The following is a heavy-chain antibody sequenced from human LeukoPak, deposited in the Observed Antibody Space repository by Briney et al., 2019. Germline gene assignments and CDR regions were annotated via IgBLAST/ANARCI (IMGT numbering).Heavy chain of an antibody. CDR3: ASHRGAWWGYFDY. V-gene: IGHV4-4*07. Sequence: KPSETLSLTCTVSGGSISNYHWSWIRQPAEKGLEWIGRIYSSGTTNYSPSLKSRVTMSVDTSKNQFSLKLNSVTVADTAFYYCASHRGAWWGYFDYWGQGILVTVSS. J-gene: IGHJ4*02. D-gene: IGHD2-8*02. CDR1: GGSISNYH. CDR2: IYSSGTT.